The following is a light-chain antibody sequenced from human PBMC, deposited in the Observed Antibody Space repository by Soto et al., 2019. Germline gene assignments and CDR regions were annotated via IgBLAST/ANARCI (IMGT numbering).Light chain of an antibody. J-gene: IGKJ4*01. Sequence: EILLKHFPAPRSFSQGERATLSSRAGQRFRSSLAWYHKKPGRAPGLLIYDASNRATGIPARFSGSGSGTDFTLTISSLEPEDFAVYYCQQRSNWPQLTFGGGTKVEIK. V-gene: IGKV3-11*01. CDR2: DAS. CDR3: QQRSNWPQLT. CDR1: QRFRSS.